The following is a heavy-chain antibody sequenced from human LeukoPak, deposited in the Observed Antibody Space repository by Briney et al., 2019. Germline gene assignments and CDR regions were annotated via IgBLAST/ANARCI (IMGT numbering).Heavy chain of an antibody. J-gene: IGHJ6*02. Sequence: GGSLRLSCAASGFTFSSYWMNWVRQAPGKGLEWVASINHNGNVNYYVDSVKGRFTISRDNAKNSLYLQMSSLRAEDTAVYFCARGGGLDVWGQGATVTVSS. D-gene: IGHD3-16*01. CDR2: INHNGNVN. CDR3: ARGGGLDV. V-gene: IGHV3-7*03. CDR1: GFTFSSYW.